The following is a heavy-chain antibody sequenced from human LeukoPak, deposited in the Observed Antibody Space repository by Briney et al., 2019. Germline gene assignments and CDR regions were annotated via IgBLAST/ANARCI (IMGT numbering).Heavy chain of an antibody. CDR1: GGSISSYY. CDR3: ARAIYSSAIDY. V-gene: IGHV4-59*01. CDR2: IYYSGST. D-gene: IGHD6-19*01. Sequence: KSSETLSLTCTVSGGSISSYYWSWIRHPPGKGLEWIGYIYYSGSTNYNPSLKSRVTISVDTSKNQFSLKLSSVTAADTAVYYCARAIYSSAIDYWGQGTLVTVSS. J-gene: IGHJ4*02.